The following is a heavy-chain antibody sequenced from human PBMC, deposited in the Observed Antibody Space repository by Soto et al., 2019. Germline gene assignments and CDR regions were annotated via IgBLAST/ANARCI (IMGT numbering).Heavy chain of an antibody. J-gene: IGHJ4*02. Sequence: QVQVVESGGGVVQPGRSLRLSCVASGFTFNSYAMHWVRQSPGKGLEWVAVISYEGNSKYYTDSVKGRFTIPRDTYKKTLNLRRHNRGPEDTSVYCCARTRLVWLAKYYFVSWGQGTLVTVSS. CDR3: ARTRLVWLAKYYFVS. CDR2: ISYEGNSK. V-gene: IGHV3-30-3*01. D-gene: IGHD6-19*01. CDR1: GFTFNSYA.